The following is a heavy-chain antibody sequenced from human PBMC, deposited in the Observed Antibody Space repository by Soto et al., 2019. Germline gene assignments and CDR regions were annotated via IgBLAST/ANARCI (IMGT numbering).Heavy chain of an antibody. V-gene: IGHV3-30-3*01. J-gene: IGHJ4*02. CDR2: ISYGGTNE. Sequence: QVQLVESGGGVVQPGRSLRLSCAASGFTFTNYVRHWVRQAPGKGLEWVAVISYGGTNEYYADSVKGRFTISRDSSENTLYLQMHTLRPEDTAVYFCAIARAAVTHPRGYYFEYWGQGTLVTVSS. CDR1: GFTFTNYV. D-gene: IGHD4-17*01. CDR3: AIARAAVTHPRGYYFEY.